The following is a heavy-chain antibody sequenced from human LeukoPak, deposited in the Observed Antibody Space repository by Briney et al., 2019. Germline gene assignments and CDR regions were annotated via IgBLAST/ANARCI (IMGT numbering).Heavy chain of an antibody. V-gene: IGHV3-11*01. CDR3: AREQWYRLDY. D-gene: IGHD6-19*01. CDR1: GFTVSNYY. J-gene: IGHJ4*02. CDR2: IGNIDGAI. Sequence: PGGSLRLSCAASGFTVSNYYTSWIRQRAGKGLEWVSYIGNIDGAIDYADSVKGRFTISKDNAKNSVYLEMNNLRAEDTAVYYCAREQWYRLDYWGQGSLVTVSS.